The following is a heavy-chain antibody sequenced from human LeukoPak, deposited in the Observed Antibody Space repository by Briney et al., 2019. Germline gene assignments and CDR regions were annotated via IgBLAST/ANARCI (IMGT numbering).Heavy chain of an antibody. CDR3: ARDGAYGDYLDY. V-gene: IGHV1-2*02. CDR1: GYTFTSYG. D-gene: IGHD4-17*01. Sequence: GASVKVSCKASGYTFTSYGISWVRQAPGQGLEWMGWINPNSGGTNYAQKFQGRVTLTRDTSISTAYMELSRLRSDDTAVYYCARDGAYGDYLDYWGQGTLVTVSS. J-gene: IGHJ4*02. CDR2: INPNSGGT.